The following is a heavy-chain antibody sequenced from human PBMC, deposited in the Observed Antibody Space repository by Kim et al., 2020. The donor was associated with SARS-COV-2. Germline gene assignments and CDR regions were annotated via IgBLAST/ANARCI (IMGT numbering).Heavy chain of an antibody. D-gene: IGHD6-13*01. CDR3: AREGLGDSSSWYGYWFDP. V-gene: IGHV4-59*13. CDR2: IYYSGST. Sequence: SETLSLTCTVSGGSISSYYWSWIRQPPGKGLEWIGYIYYSGSTNYNPSLKSRVTISVDTSKNQFSLKLSSVTAADTAVYYCAREGLGDSSSWYGYWFDPWGQGTLVTVSS. CDR1: GGSISSYY. J-gene: IGHJ5*02.